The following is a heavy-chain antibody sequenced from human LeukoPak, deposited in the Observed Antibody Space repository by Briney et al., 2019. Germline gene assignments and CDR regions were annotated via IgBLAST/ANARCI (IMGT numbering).Heavy chain of an antibody. J-gene: IGHJ4*02. V-gene: IGHV1-46*01. CDR3: ARDRSPGWAGEYYFDY. Sequence: ASVKVFCKASGYTFTSYYMHWVRQAPGQGLEWMGLINPSGGSTSYAQKFQGRVTMTRDTSTSTVYMELSSLRSEDTAVYYCARDRSPGWAGEYYFDYWGQGTLVTVSS. CDR2: INPSGGST. CDR1: GYTFTSYY. D-gene: IGHD3-10*01.